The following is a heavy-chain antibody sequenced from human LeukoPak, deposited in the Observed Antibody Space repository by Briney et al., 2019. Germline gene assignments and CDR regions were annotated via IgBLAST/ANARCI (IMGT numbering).Heavy chain of an antibody. Sequence: SVTVSCKASGGTFSSYAISWVRQAPGQGLEWMGRIIPILGIANYAQKFQGRVTITADKPTSTAYMELSSLRSEDTAVYYCARDRVVAATPHFYYYGMDVWGQGTTVTVSS. CDR3: ARDRVVAATPHFYYYGMDV. CDR2: IIPILGIA. D-gene: IGHD2-15*01. CDR1: GGTFSSYA. V-gene: IGHV1-69*10. J-gene: IGHJ6*02.